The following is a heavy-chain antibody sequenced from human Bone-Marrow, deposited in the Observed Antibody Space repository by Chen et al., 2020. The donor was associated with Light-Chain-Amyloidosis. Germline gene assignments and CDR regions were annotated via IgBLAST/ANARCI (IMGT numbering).Heavy chain of an antibody. CDR1: GYTLPGYY. J-gene: IGHJ4*02. CDR2: INPNSGGT. CDR3: ARGAERGYSGYESTNFDY. V-gene: IGHV1-2*02. D-gene: IGHD5-12*01. Sequence: QVQPVQSGAEVKKPGASVKVSCKASGYTLPGYYMNWVRQAPGQGLEWMGWINPNSGGTNYAQKCQGRVTMTRDTSISTAYMELSRLRSDDTAVYYCARGAERGYSGYESTNFDYWGQGTLVTVSS.